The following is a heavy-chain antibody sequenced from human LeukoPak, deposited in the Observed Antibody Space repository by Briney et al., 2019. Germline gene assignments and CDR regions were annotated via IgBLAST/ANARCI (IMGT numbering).Heavy chain of an antibody. CDR1: RFTFSTHW. D-gene: IGHD3-10*01. J-gene: IGHJ6*02. Sequence: GGSLRLSCAASRFTFSTHWLYWVRQAPGRELVCVSLISGDGSLTSYAGSVKGRFTISRDNAKDTLYLQMTSLRVEDTAVYSCASLLTPYHGSGGGGMDVWGQGTTVTVSS. V-gene: IGHV3-74*01. CDR3: ASLLTPYHGSGGGGMDV. CDR2: ISGDGSLT.